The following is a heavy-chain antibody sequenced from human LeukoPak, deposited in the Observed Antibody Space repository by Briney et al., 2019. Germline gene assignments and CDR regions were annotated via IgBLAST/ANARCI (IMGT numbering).Heavy chain of an antibody. D-gene: IGHD1-1*01. V-gene: IGHV3-30-3*01. Sequence: GGSLRLSCAASGFTFSSYAMHWVRQAPGKGLEWVAVISYDGSNKYYADSVKGRFTISRDNSKNTLYLQMNSLRAEDTAVYYCARDLEDSFDYWGQGTLVTVSS. CDR1: GFTFSSYA. J-gene: IGHJ4*02. CDR3: ARDLEDSFDY. CDR2: ISYDGSNK.